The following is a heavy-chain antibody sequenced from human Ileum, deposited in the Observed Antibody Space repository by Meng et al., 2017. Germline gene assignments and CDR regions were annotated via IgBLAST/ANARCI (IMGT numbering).Heavy chain of an antibody. CDR3: ARDHWGSLDY. J-gene: IGHJ4*02. CDR1: GASVTTSHYQ. V-gene: IGHV4-61*01. CDR2: AST. D-gene: IGHD7-27*01. Sequence: QVQLQESGPGLVRPSETLSLICTVSGASVTTSHYQWGWIRQPPGKGLEWIGYASTNYNPSLKSRLTISLDTSKNQVSLKLTSVTAADTAVYYCARDHWGSLDYWSQGILVTVSS.